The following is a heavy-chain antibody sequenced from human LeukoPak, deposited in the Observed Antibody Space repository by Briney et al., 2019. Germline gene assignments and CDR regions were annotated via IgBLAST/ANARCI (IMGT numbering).Heavy chain of an antibody. J-gene: IGHJ4*02. CDR2: INAGNGNT. Sequence: ASVKVSCKASGHTFTSYAMHWVRQAPGQRLEWMGWINAGNGNTKYSQKFQGRVTITRDTSASTAYMELSSLRSEDTAVYYCARKRGYSYGFDYWGQGTLVTVSS. CDR3: ARKRGYSYGFDY. CDR1: GHTFTSYA. D-gene: IGHD5-18*01. V-gene: IGHV1-3*01.